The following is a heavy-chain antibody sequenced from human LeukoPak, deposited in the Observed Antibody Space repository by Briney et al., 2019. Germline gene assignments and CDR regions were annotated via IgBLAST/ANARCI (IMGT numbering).Heavy chain of an antibody. V-gene: IGHV3-74*01. CDR3: ARDLSGTWDF. Sequence: GGSLRLSCADSGFSFSRYWMHWVRHVPGKGLVWVSRINEDGSITNYADSVKGRFTISRDNAKRTLYLQMHSLRAEDTAMYYCARDLSGTWDFWGQGTLVTVSS. CDR1: GFSFSRYW. CDR2: INEDGSIT. D-gene: IGHD1-7*01. J-gene: IGHJ4*02.